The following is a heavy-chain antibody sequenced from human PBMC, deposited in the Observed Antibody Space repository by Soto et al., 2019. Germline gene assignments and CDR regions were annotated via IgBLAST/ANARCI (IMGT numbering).Heavy chain of an antibody. CDR2: IKQDGSEK. CDR1: GFTFSSYW. Sequence: EVQLVESGGGLVQPGGSLRLSCAASGFTFSSYWMSWVRQAPGKGLEWVANIKQDGSEKYYVDSVKGRFTISRDNAKNSLYLQMNSLRAEDTAVYYCAREGIDGADYYYMDVWGKGTTVTVSS. V-gene: IGHV3-7*01. J-gene: IGHJ6*03. CDR3: AREGIDGADYYYMDV. D-gene: IGHD6-13*01.